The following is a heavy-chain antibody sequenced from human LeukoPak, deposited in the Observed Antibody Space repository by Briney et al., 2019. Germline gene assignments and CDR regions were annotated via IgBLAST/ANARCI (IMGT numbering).Heavy chain of an antibody. D-gene: IGHD6-19*01. CDR1: GGSISSTNW. J-gene: IGHJ4*02. Sequence: NPSETLSLTCAVSGGSISSTNWWSWVRQPPGQGLEWIGEIYRSGTTNYKPSLKSRVTISLDKSRNHFSLKLTSVTAADSAVYYCARRSPYSTGWSSYFDYWGQGALVTVSS. CDR3: ARRSPYSTGWSSYFDY. V-gene: IGHV4-4*02. CDR2: IYRSGTT.